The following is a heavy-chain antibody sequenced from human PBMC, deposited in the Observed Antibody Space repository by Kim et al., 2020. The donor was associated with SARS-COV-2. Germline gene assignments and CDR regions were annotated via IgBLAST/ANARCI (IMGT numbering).Heavy chain of an antibody. Sequence: CAQKLQGRVTMTTDTSTSTAYMELRSLRSDDTAVYYCARDQFGYSYGYDYWGQGTLVTVSS. CDR3: ARDQFGYSYGYDY. V-gene: IGHV1-18*01. J-gene: IGHJ4*02. D-gene: IGHD5-18*01.